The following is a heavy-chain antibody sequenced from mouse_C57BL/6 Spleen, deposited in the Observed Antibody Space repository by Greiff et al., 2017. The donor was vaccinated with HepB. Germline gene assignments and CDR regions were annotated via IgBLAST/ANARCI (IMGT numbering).Heavy chain of an antibody. Sequence: EVHLVESGGGLVKPGGSLKLSCAASGFTFSSYAMSWVRQTPEKRLEWVATISDGGSYTYYPDNVKGRFTISRDNAKNNLYLQMSHLKSEDTAMYYCAREGWDDAMDYWGQGTSVTVSS. CDR2: ISDGGSYT. CDR3: AREGWDDAMDY. J-gene: IGHJ4*01. V-gene: IGHV5-4*01. CDR1: GFTFSSYA. D-gene: IGHD4-1*01.